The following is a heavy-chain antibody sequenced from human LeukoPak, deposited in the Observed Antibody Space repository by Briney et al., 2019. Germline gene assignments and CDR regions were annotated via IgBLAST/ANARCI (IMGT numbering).Heavy chain of an antibody. J-gene: IGHJ6*03. V-gene: IGHV4-34*01. D-gene: IGHD6-13*01. Sequence: PSETLSLTCAVYGGSFSGYYWSWIRQPPGKGLEWIGEINHSGSTNYNPSLKSRVTISVDTSKNQFSLKLSSVTAADTAVYYCARSPRGSWYGGRYYYYYMDVWGKGTTVTVSS. CDR1: GGSFSGYY. CDR3: ARSPRGSWYGGRYYYYYMDV. CDR2: INHSGST.